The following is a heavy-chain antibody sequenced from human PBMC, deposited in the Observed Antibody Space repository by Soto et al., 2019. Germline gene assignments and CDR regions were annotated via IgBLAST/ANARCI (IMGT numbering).Heavy chain of an antibody. CDR1: GGSFSGYY. D-gene: IGHD3-10*01. V-gene: IGHV4-34*01. Sequence: SETLSLTCAVYGGSFSGYYWSWIRQPPEKGLEWIGEINHSGSTNYNPSLKSRVTISVDTSKNQFSLKLSSVAAADTAVYYCGRVPLMVRGVITRGIFDYWGQGTLVTVSS. CDR3: GRVPLMVRGVITRGIFDY. CDR2: INHSGST. J-gene: IGHJ4*02.